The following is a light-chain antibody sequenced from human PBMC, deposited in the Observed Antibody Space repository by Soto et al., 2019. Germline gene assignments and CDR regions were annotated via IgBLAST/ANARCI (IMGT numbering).Light chain of an antibody. CDR1: QTISNY. CDR3: QQSYSAPLT. Sequence: DIQMTQSPSSLSGSVGDRVTVTCRASQTISNYLHWYHQRPGKAPRLLISTASTLQSGVPSRFSGSGSGTYFPLTISSLQPEDFATYYCQQSYSAPLTFGGGTRVEI. V-gene: IGKV1-39*01. CDR2: TAS. J-gene: IGKJ4*01.